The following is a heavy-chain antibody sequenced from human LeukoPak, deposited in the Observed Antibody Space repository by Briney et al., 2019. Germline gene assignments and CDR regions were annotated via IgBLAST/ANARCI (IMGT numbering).Heavy chain of an antibody. CDR1: GFTFSSYA. J-gene: IGHJ4*02. V-gene: IGHV3-30*04. CDR2: ISYDGSNK. D-gene: IGHD5-18*01. Sequence: GGSLRLSCAASGFTFSSYAMHWVRQAPGKRLEWVAVISYDGSNKYYADSVKGRFTISRDNSKNTLYLQMNSLRAEDTAVYYCAMGYKSAYSWDYWGQGTLVTVSS. CDR3: AMGYKSAYSWDY.